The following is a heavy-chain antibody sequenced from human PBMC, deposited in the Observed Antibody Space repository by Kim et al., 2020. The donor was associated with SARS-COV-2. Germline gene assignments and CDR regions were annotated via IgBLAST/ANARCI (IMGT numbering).Heavy chain of an antibody. J-gene: IGHJ4*02. Sequence: GGSLRLSCAASGFTFSSYGMHWVRQAPGKGLEWVAVIWYDGSNKYYADSVKGRFTISRDNSKNTLYLQMNSLRAEDTAVYYCAREGGVITMIVVDPYYFDYWGQGTLVTVSS. V-gene: IGHV3-33*01. CDR3: AREGGVITMIVVDPYYFDY. CDR1: GFTFSSYG. CDR2: IWYDGSNK. D-gene: IGHD3-22*01.